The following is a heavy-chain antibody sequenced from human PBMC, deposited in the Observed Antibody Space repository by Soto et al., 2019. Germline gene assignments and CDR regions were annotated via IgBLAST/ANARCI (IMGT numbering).Heavy chain of an antibody. CDR2: IYPGDSDT. Sequence: GESLKISCQASGYIFSVYWIGWVRQLPGKGLERMGIIYPGDSDTRYSPSFQGQVTLSADKSISTAYLQWTSLKASDTAMYYCARHSGAVKPDYWGRGTLVTVSS. J-gene: IGHJ4*02. V-gene: IGHV5-51*01. CDR3: ARHSGAVKPDY. D-gene: IGHD1-26*01. CDR1: GYIFSVYW.